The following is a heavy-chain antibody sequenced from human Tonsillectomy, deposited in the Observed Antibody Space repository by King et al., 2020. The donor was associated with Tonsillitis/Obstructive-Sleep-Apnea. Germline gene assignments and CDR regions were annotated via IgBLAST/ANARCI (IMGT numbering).Heavy chain of an antibody. Sequence: VQLQESGPGLVKPSETLSLTCTVSGGSISSYYWSWIRQPAGKGLEWIGRIYTSGSTNYNPSLQSRVTMSVDTSKNQFSLKLSSVTAADTAVYYCARVGPSEWELLPYWYFELWGRGTLVTVSS. J-gene: IGHJ2*01. D-gene: IGHD1-26*01. CDR2: IYTSGST. V-gene: IGHV4-4*07. CDR1: GGSISSYY. CDR3: ARVGPSEWELLPYWYFEL.